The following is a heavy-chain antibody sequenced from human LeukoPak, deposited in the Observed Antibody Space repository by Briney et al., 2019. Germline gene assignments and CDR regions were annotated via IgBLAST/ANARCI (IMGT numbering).Heavy chain of an antibody. Sequence: GGSLRHSRAPSGFTSSIYKMNWVRQAPGKGLEWVSYISSSGNTIYYADSLRGRFTISRDNAKNPLYLQMNSLRAEDTAVYYCAKHPQDWGQGTLVSVSS. J-gene: IGHJ4*02. CDR2: ISSSGNTI. CDR3: AKHPQD. V-gene: IGHV3-48*03. CDR1: GFTSSIYK.